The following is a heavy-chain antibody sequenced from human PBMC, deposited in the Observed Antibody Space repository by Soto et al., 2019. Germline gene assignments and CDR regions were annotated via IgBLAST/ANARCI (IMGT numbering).Heavy chain of an antibody. CDR2: IWYDGSNK. J-gene: IGHJ4*02. Sequence: GGSLRLSCAASGFTFSSYGMHWVRQAPGKGLEWVAVIWYDGSNKYYADSVKGRFTISRDNSKNTLYLQMNSLRAEDTAVYYCARESRDGYRRYYFDYWGQGTLVTVSS. CDR3: ARESRDGYRRYYFDY. D-gene: IGHD5-12*01. CDR1: GFTFSSYG. V-gene: IGHV3-33*01.